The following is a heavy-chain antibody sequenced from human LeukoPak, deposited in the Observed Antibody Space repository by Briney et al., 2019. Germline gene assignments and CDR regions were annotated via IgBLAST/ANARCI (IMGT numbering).Heavy chain of an antibody. V-gene: IGHV1-24*01. CDR1: GYTLTELS. D-gene: IGHD3-22*01. Sequence: ASVKVSCKVSGYTLTELSMHWVRQAPGKGLEWMGGFDPEDGETIYAQKFQGRVTMTEDTSTDTAYMELSSLRSEDTAVYYCATDSHTYYYDSSGYPLDYWGQGTLVTVPS. CDR2: FDPEDGET. CDR3: ATDSHTYYYDSSGYPLDY. J-gene: IGHJ4*02.